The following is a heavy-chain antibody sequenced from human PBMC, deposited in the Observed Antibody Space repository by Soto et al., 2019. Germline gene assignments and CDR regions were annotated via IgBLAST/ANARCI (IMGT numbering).Heavy chain of an antibody. D-gene: IGHD2-2*01. V-gene: IGHV3-48*01. J-gene: IGHJ5*02. CDR2: ISSSSSTI. CDR3: AREYCSSTSCLNWFDP. CDR1: GFTFSSYS. Sequence: GGSLRLSCAASGFTFSSYSMNWVRQAPGKGLEWVSYISSSSSTIYYADFVKGRFTISRDNAKNSLYLQVNSLRAEDTAVYYCAREYCSSTSCLNWFDPWGQGTLVTVSS.